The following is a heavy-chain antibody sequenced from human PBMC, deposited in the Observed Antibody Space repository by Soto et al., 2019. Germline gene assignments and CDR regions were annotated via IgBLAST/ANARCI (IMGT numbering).Heavy chain of an antibody. J-gene: IGHJ3*02. V-gene: IGHV3-48*02. CDR2: ISSSSSTI. Sequence: GGSLRLSCAASGFTFSSYSMNWVRQAPGKGLEWVSYISSSSSTIYYADSVKGRFTISRDNAKNSLYLQMNSLRDEDTAVYYCAKDKAYSSSSRTDPPDAFDIWGQGTMVTVSS. CDR3: AKDKAYSSSSRTDPPDAFDI. CDR1: GFTFSSYS. D-gene: IGHD6-6*01.